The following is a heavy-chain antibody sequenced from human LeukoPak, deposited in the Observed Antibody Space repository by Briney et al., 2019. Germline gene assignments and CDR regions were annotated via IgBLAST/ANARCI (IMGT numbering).Heavy chain of an antibody. Sequence: SVTVSFKASGGTFSSYAVSWVRQAPGQGLEWMGGIIPIFGTANYAQKFQGRVTITTDESTSTAYMELSSLRSEDTAVYYCARGVGYDYYFDYWGQGTLVTVSS. J-gene: IGHJ4*02. CDR1: GGTFSSYA. CDR3: ARGVGYDYYFDY. V-gene: IGHV1-69*05. CDR2: IIPIFGTA. D-gene: IGHD5-12*01.